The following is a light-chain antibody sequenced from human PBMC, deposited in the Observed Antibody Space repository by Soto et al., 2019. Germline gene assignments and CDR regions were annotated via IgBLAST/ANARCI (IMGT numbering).Light chain of an antibody. Sequence: EIVLTQSPGTLSLSPGERATLSCRASQSVSSNYLAWYRRKPGQAPRLLIYGASNRATDIPGRFSGSGSGTDFTLTFTRLEPEDFAVYYCQQYGSSPPTFGPGTRVEIK. V-gene: IGKV3-20*01. CDR2: GAS. J-gene: IGKJ1*01. CDR1: QSVSSNY. CDR3: QQYGSSPPT.